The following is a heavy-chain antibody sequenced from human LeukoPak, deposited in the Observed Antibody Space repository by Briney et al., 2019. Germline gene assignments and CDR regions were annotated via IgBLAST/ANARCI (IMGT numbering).Heavy chain of an antibody. V-gene: IGHV1-46*01. CDR2: INPSGTGT. D-gene: IGHD1-26*01. Sequence: ASVKVSCKASGYTFTGYYMHWVRQAPGQGLEWMGVINPSGTGTSYAQKFQGRITMSRDTSTSTAYMELRSLRSDDTAVYYCARSGSPQYYYYMDVWGKGTTVTVSS. CDR1: GYTFTGYY. J-gene: IGHJ6*03. CDR3: ARSGSPQYYYYMDV.